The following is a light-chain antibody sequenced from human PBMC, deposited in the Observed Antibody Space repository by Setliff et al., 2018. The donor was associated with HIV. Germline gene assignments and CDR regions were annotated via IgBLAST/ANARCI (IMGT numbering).Light chain of an antibody. J-gene: IGLJ1*01. Sequence: QSALTQPASVSGSPGQSITISCTGTSSDVGSYNFVSWYQQHPGEAPKLMIYEVSKRPSGVSNRFSGSKSGNTASLTISGLQAEDVADYYCFSYAGSSTYVFGTGTKVTVL. CDR3: FSYAGSSTYV. CDR1: SSDVGSYNF. V-gene: IGLV2-23*02. CDR2: EVS.